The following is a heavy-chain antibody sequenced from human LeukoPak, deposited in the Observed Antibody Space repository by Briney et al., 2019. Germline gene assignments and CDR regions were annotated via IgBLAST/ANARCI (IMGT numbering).Heavy chain of an antibody. V-gene: IGHV1-18*01. J-gene: IGHJ4*02. CDR2: ISAYNGNT. CDR1: GYTFTSYD. D-gene: IGHD4-17*01. Sequence: ASVKVSCKASGYTFTSYDISWVRQAPGQGLEWMGWISAYNGNTNYAQKLQGRVTMTTDTSTSTAYMELRSLRSDDTAVYYCARGLNSHQADGYDDYEYWGQGTLVTVSS. CDR3: ARGLNSHQADGYDDYEY.